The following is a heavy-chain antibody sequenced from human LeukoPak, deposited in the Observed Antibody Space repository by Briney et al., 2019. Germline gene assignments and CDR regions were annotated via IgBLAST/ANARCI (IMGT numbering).Heavy chain of an antibody. D-gene: IGHD6-13*01. J-gene: IGHJ6*03. Sequence: GGSLRLSCAASGFAFSNDWLHWVRQAPGKGLVWVARINTHGSSTNYADSVKGRFTISRDNAKNTLYLQMTSLSAEDTAVYYALAGYYYYYMDVWGKGTTVTVSS. CDR1: GFAFSNDW. V-gene: IGHV3-74*01. CDR2: INTHGSST. CDR3: LAGYYYYYMDV.